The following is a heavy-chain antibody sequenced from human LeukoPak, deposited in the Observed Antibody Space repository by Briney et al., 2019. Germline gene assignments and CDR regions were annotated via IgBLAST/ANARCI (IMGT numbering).Heavy chain of an antibody. D-gene: IGHD6-13*01. Sequence: PGGSLRLSCAASGFTVSDNYMSWVRQAPGKGLEWVSVFYSGGSTRYADSVKGRFTISRDNSKNTLYLQLNSLRAEDTAVYFCANSSWSSEYFHYWGQGTLVTVSS. CDR3: ANSSWSSEYFHY. CDR1: GFTVSDNY. CDR2: FYSGGST. J-gene: IGHJ1*01. V-gene: IGHV3-66*01.